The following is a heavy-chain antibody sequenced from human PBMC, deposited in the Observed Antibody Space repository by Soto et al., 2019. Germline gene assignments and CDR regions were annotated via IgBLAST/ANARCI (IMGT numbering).Heavy chain of an antibody. Sequence: PSETLSLTCTVSGGSISSYYWSWIRQPPGKGLEWIGYIYYSGSTNYNPSLKSRVTISVDTSKNQFSLKLSSVTAADTAVYYCARSEVKGYSSGWYPSPWGQGTLVTVSS. D-gene: IGHD6-19*01. CDR3: ARSEVKGYSSGWYPSP. CDR2: IYYSGST. J-gene: IGHJ5*02. V-gene: IGHV4-59*08. CDR1: GGSISSYY.